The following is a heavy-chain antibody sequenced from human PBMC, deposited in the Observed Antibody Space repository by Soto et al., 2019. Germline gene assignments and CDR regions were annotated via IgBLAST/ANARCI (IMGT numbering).Heavy chain of an antibody. Sequence: GGSLRLSCAASGFTFSSYGMHWVRQAPGKGLEWVAVIWYDGSNKYYADSVKGRFTISRDNSKNTLYLQMNSLRAEDTAVYYCARGYSGYDESGYFDYWGQGTLVTVSS. CDR2: IWYDGSNK. J-gene: IGHJ4*02. CDR1: GFTFSSYG. CDR3: ARGYSGYDESGYFDY. D-gene: IGHD5-12*01. V-gene: IGHV3-33*01.